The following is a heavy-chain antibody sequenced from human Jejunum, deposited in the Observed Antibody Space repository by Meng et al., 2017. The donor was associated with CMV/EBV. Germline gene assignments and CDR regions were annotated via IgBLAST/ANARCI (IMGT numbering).Heavy chain of an antibody. CDR1: GIALNHYS. CDR2: MSYGGCSD. Sequence: SGIALNHYSIHWVRQAPGKGLGWVAVMSYGGCSDYYADSVEGRFTVSRDNSGNTLYLQMNSLRPEDTAVYYCARGMIAAYNYAMDVWGQGTTVTVS. J-gene: IGHJ6*02. V-gene: IGHV3-30-3*01. CDR3: ARGMIAAYNYAMDV. D-gene: IGHD2-21*01.